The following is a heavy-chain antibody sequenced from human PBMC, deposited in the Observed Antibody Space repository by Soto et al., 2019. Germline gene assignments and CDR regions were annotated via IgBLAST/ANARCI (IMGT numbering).Heavy chain of an antibody. V-gene: IGHV1-18*01. CDR2: ISAYNGNT. J-gene: IGHJ4*02. Sequence: ASVKVSCKASGYTFTSYGISWVRQAPGQGLEWMGWISAYNGNTNYAQKLQGRVTMTTDTSTSTAYMELRSLRSDDTAVYYCARDQDDPYYDILTGYYADFDYWGQGTRVTVSS. D-gene: IGHD3-9*01. CDR1: GYTFTSYG. CDR3: ARDQDDPYYDILTGYYADFDY.